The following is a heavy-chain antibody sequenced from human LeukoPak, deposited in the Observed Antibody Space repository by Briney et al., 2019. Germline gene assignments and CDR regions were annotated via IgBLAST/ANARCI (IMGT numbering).Heavy chain of an antibody. D-gene: IGHD1-14*01. CDR2: INHSSST. Sequence: AETLSLTCGVYGGSFRGYYWSWIRQPPGKGLEWIGEINHSSSTKYNASLKSRVTISLDTSRKTVSLKLSSVTAADTAVYYCASTERCSTTCPLDYWGQGTLVTVSS. CDR3: ASTERCSTTCPLDY. J-gene: IGHJ4*02. CDR1: GGSFRGYY. V-gene: IGHV4-34*01.